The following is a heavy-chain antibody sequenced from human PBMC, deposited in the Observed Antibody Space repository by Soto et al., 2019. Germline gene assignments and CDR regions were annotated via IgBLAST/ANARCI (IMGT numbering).Heavy chain of an antibody. CDR3: VAGIIGYFDWLLGSETNWFDP. D-gene: IGHD3-9*01. CDR1: GGSISSSSYY. CDR2: IYYSGST. Sequence: PSETLSLTCTVSGGSISSSSYYWGWIRQPPGKGLEWIGSIYYSGSTYYNPSLKSRVTISVDTSKNQFSLKLSSVTAADTAVYYCVAGIIGYFDWLLGSETNWFDPWGQGTLVTVSS. J-gene: IGHJ5*02. V-gene: IGHV4-39*01.